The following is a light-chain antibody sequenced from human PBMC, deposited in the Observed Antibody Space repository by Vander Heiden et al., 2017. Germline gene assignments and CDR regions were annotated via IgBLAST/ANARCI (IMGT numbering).Light chain of an antibody. Sequence: QSVLTQSPSASGTPGQRVTISCSASSSNIGSNTVNWYQQFPGAAPKLLIYSDSQRPSGVPDRCSGSRSGTSASLAISGLQSEDEGDYYCAIWDDSLNGPVFGGGTKLTVL. J-gene: IGLJ3*02. CDR2: SDS. CDR1: SSNIGSNT. CDR3: AIWDDSLNGPV. V-gene: IGLV1-44*01.